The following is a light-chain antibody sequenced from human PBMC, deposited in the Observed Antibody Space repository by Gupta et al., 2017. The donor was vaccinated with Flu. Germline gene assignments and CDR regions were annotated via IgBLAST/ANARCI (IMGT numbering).Light chain of an antibody. Sequence: RVSISVSGSSSNIGSNTVNWYQQFPGMAPKLLIYNDHERPSGVPDRFSASKSGTSASLAISGLQSEDEADYYCAAWDDSLIGGVFGGGTKLTVL. CDR1: SSNIGSNT. J-gene: IGLJ2*01. CDR3: AAWDDSLIGGV. V-gene: IGLV1-44*01. CDR2: NDH.